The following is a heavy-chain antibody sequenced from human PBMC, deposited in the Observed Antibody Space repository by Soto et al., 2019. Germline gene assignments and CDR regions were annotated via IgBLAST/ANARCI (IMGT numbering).Heavy chain of an antibody. D-gene: IGHD3-22*01. CDR2: IYSVGST. CDR1: GFTVSSNY. V-gene: IGHV3-53*01. CDR3: ARYYYDSSGYFDY. Sequence: GGSLRLSCAASGFTVSSNYMSWVRQAPGKGLEWVSVIYSVGSTYYADSVKGRFTISRDNSKNTLYLQMNSLRAEDTAVYYCARYYYDSSGYFDYWGQGTLVTVSS. J-gene: IGHJ4*02.